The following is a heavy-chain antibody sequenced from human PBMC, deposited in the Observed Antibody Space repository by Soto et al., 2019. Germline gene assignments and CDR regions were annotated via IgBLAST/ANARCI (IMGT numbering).Heavy chain of an antibody. CDR2: ISAYNGNT. J-gene: IGHJ4*02. D-gene: IGHD6-19*01. Sequence: GASVKVSCKASGYTFTSYGISWVRQAPGQGLEWMGWISAYNGNTNYAQKLQGRVTMTTDTSTSTAYMELRSLRSDDTAVYYCAKTGGIAVAGSLSFIDYWGQGTLVTVSS. CDR3: AKTGGIAVAGSLSFIDY. CDR1: GYTFTSYG. V-gene: IGHV1-18*01.